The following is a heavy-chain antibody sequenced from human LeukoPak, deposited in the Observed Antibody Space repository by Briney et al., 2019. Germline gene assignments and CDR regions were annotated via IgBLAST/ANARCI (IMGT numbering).Heavy chain of an antibody. CDR3: ASMETSDTAMIDY. Sequence: PGGSLRLSCAASGFTVSSNYMSWVRQAPGKGLEWVSVIYSGGSTYYADSVKGRFTISRDNSKNTLYLQMNSLRAEDTAVYYCASMETSDTAMIDYWGQGTLVTVSS. CDR2: IYSGGST. D-gene: IGHD5-18*01. CDR1: GFTVSSNY. V-gene: IGHV3-66*01. J-gene: IGHJ4*02.